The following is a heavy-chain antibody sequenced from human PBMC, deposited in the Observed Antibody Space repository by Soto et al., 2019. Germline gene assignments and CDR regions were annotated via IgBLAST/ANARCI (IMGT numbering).Heavy chain of an antibody. V-gene: IGHV2-70*04. Sequence: ESGPTLVNPTQTLTLTCTFSGFSLTTTGMRVSWIRQPPGKALEWLARIDWDDDKFYGTSLKTRLTISKDTAKNQVVLTMTNMDPVDTATYYCARGSGSYGLDYWGQGTLVTVSS. CDR2: IDWDDDK. J-gene: IGHJ4*02. D-gene: IGHD1-26*01. CDR1: GFSLTTTGMR. CDR3: ARGSGSYGLDY.